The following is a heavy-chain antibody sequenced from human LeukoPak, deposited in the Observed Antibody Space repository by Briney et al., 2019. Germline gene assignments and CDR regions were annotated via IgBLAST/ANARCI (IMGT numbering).Heavy chain of an antibody. D-gene: IGHD3-22*01. CDR3: ATVGERITMIVVVIAQVYAFDI. J-gene: IGHJ3*02. CDR1: GYTLTELS. V-gene: IGHV1-24*01. CDR2: FDPEDGET. Sequence: ASVKVSCTVSGYTLTELSMHWVRQAPGKGLEWMGGFDPEDGETIYAQKFQGRVTMTEDTSTDTAYMELSSLRSEDTAVYYCATVGERITMIVVVIAQVYAFDIWGQGTMVTVSS.